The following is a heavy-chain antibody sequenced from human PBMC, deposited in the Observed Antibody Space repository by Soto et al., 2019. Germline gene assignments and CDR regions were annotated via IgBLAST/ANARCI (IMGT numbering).Heavy chain of an antibody. D-gene: IGHD1-26*01. CDR3: TRHREGAPLH. Sequence: EVQLVESGGGLVQPGGSLKLSCAASGFTFSGSAMHWVRQASGKGLEWVGRIRSKANSYATAYAASVKGRFTISRDDSKNTAYLQMNSLKTEDTAVYYCTRHREGAPLHWGQGTTVTVSS. CDR1: GFTFSGSA. V-gene: IGHV3-73*02. J-gene: IGHJ6*02. CDR2: IRSKANSYAT.